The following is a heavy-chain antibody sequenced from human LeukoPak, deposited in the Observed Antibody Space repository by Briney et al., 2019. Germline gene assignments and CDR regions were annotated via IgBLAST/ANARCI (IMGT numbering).Heavy chain of an antibody. Sequence: GGSLRLSCAASGFTVSSNYMSWVRQAPGKGLEWVSVIYSGGSTYYSDSVKGRFTISRDNSKNTLYLQMNSLRAEDTAVYYCARGMQYYDFWSGVQGAFDIWGQGTMVTVSS. D-gene: IGHD3-3*01. CDR3: ARGMQYYDFWSGVQGAFDI. J-gene: IGHJ3*02. CDR1: GFTVSSNY. CDR2: IYSGGST. V-gene: IGHV3-66*02.